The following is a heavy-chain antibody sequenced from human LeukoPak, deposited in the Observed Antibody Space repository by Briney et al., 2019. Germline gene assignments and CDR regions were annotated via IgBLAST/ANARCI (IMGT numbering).Heavy chain of an antibody. Sequence: ASVKVSCKASGYTFTGYYMHWVRQAPGQGLEWMGWINPNSGGTNYAQKFQGGVTMTRDTSISTAYMELSRLRSDDTAVYYCARGNYYDSSGYYFWGQGTLVTVSS. CDR1: GYTFTGYY. CDR2: INPNSGGT. V-gene: IGHV1-2*02. J-gene: IGHJ4*02. CDR3: ARGNYYDSSGYYF. D-gene: IGHD3-22*01.